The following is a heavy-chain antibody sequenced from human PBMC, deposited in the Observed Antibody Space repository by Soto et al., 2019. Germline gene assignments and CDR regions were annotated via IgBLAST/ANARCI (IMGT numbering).Heavy chain of an antibody. J-gene: IGHJ4*02. CDR1: GFTFGDYA. Sequence: GGSLRLSCTASGFTFGDYAMSWFRQAPGKGLEWVGFIRSKAYGGTTEYAASVKGRFTISRDDSKSIAYLQMNSLKTEDTAVYYCTRDSENYDFWSGPRIYWGQGTLVTVSS. V-gene: IGHV3-49*03. CDR2: IRSKAYGGTT. CDR3: TRDSENYDFWSGPRIY. D-gene: IGHD3-3*01.